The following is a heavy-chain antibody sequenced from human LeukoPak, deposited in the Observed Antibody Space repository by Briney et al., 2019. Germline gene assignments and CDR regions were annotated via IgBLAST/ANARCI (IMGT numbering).Heavy chain of an antibody. J-gene: IGHJ3*02. D-gene: IGHD4-17*01. CDR2: ISYRGST. V-gene: IGHV4-59*11. Sequence: SDTLSLTCTVSGDSFSSHYWTWIRQPPGKGLEWIGYISYRGSTNYNPSLKSRVTISIDTSKNQFSLRLSSVTAADTAVYYCARDLVTVTKGFDIWGQGTMVSVSS. CDR3: ARDLVTVTKGFDI. CDR1: GDSFSSHY.